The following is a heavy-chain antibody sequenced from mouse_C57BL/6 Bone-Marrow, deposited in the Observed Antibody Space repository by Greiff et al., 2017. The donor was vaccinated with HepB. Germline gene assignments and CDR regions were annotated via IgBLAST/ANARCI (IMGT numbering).Heavy chain of an antibody. J-gene: IGHJ2*01. D-gene: IGHD1-1*01. CDR3: ARGDYYGSFDY. V-gene: IGHV1-76*01. Sequence: VKLQESGAELVRPGASVKLSCKASGYTFTDYYINWVKQRPGQGLEWIARIYPGSGNTYYNEKFKGKATLTAEKSSSTAYMQLSSLTSEDSAVYFCARGDYYGSFDYWGQGTTLTVSS. CDR1: GYTFTDYY. CDR2: IYPGSGNT.